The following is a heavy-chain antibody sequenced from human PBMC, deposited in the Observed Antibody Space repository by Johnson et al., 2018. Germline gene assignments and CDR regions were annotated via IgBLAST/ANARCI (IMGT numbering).Heavy chain of an antibody. V-gene: IGHV3-23*01. J-gene: IGHJ6*02. CDR3: AKDINDYSNYFHSTRDGFYYCYGMDV. CDR2: ISGTGGDT. D-gene: IGHD4-11*01. CDR1: GFTFSSYA. Sequence: EVQLLESGGGVVQPGRSLRLSCAASGFTFSSYAMSWVRQAPGKGLEWVSAISGTGGDTYYADSVMGRFTISRDNAKKSLYLQMNSLRAEDTALYYCAKDINDYSNYFHSTRDGFYYCYGMDVWGQGTTVTVSS.